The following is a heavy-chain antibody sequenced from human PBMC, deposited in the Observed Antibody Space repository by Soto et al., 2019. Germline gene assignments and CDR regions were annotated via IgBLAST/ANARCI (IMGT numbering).Heavy chain of an antibody. CDR3: ARLWSGNSYMVS. V-gene: IGHV5-10-1*01. CDR2: IDPSDSYT. Sequence: PGESLKISCKGSGFTFTSYWISWVRQMPGKGLEWMGRIDPSDSYTNYSPSFQGHVTISADKSISTAYLQWSSLKASDTAMYYCARLWSGNSYMVSWGQGNLVTVSS. D-gene: IGHD3-10*01. J-gene: IGHJ5*02. CDR1: GFTFTSYW.